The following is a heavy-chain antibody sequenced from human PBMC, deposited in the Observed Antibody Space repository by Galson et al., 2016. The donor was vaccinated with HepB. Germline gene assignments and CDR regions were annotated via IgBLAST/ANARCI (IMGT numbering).Heavy chain of an antibody. CDR2: IFVDGRT. V-gene: IGHV3-53*01. CDR1: GFTVITHY. Sequence: SLRLSCAASGFTVITHYMSWVRQAPGKGLEWVSTIFVDGRTFYADSVKGRFTISRDISGNTLSLQMDSVRADDSALYYCAKDPGGSGGFPDYWGQGTLATVSS. D-gene: IGHD3-10*01. J-gene: IGHJ4*02. CDR3: AKDPGGSGGFPDY.